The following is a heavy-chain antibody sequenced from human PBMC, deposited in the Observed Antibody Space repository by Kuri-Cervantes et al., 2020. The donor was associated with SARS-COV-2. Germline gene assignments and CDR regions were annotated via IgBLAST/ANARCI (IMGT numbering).Heavy chain of an antibody. D-gene: IGHD6-6*01. Sequence: GESLKISCAASGFTFSSYAMSWVRQAPGKGLEWVSAIDGSSGDTYYADSVKGRCTISRDNSKNTLYLQMNSLRAEDTAVYHCAKVDSSSSYYYYYGMDVWGQGTTVTVSS. V-gene: IGHV3-23*01. J-gene: IGHJ6*02. CDR1: GFTFSSYA. CDR2: IDGSSGDT. CDR3: AKVDSSSSYYYYYGMDV.